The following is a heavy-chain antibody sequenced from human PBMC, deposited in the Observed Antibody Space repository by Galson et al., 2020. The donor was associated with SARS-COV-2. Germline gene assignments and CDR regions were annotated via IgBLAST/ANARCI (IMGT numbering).Heavy chain of an antibody. CDR1: GNSFTSYW. D-gene: IGHD4-17*01. CDR2: IYPGDSDT. Sequence: GESMKISCKGSGNSFTSYWIGWVRQMPGKGLEWLGIIYPGDSDTRYSPSFQGQVTISADKSISTAYLQRSRLKASDTAMYYCARLLAVTTHRPFYYFDYWGQGTLVTVSS. V-gene: IGHV5-51*01. J-gene: IGHJ4*02. CDR3: ARLLAVTTHRPFYYFDY.